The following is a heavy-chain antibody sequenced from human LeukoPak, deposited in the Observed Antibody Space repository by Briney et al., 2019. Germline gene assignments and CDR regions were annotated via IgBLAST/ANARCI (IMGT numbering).Heavy chain of an antibody. Sequence: GGSLRLSCAASGFTFSSYWMSRVRQAPGKGLEWVANIKQDGSEKYYVDSVKGRFTISRDNAKSSLYLQMNSLRAEDTAVYYCARVRYFDWLPAFDYWGQGTLVTVSS. V-gene: IGHV3-7*01. J-gene: IGHJ4*02. D-gene: IGHD3-9*01. CDR1: GFTFSSYW. CDR2: IKQDGSEK. CDR3: ARVRYFDWLPAFDY.